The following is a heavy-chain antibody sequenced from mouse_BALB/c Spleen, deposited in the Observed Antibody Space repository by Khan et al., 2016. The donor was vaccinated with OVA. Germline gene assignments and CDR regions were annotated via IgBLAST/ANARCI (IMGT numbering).Heavy chain of an antibody. CDR1: GFTFSTYG. Sequence: EVQLQESGGDIVKPGGSLKLSCAASGFTFSTYGMSWVHQTPDKRLEWVATVSTGGHYTYYTDTVKGRFTISRDNAKNTLYLQMSSLGSEDTAIFYCARLAYYYDSEGFAYWGQGTLVTVSA. CDR2: VSTGGHYT. CDR3: ARLAYYYDSEGFAY. V-gene: IGHV5-6*01. D-gene: IGHD1-1*01. J-gene: IGHJ3*01.